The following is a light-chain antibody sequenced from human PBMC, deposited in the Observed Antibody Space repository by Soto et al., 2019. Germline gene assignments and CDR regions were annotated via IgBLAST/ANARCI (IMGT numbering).Light chain of an antibody. CDR2: DAS. CDR1: QSVTTNS. CDR3: QQFGTSPGT. J-gene: IGKJ3*01. Sequence: EIVLTQSPGTLSLSPGERATLSCRASQSVTTNSLPWYQHKLGQAPRLLIYDASSWATGIPDRFSGSGSGTDFTLTISRLEHEDFAVYFCQQFGTSPGTFGPGTKVDI. V-gene: IGKV3-20*01.